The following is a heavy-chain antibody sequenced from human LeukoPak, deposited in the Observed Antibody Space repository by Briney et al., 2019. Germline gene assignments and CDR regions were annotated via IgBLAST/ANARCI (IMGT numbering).Heavy chain of an antibody. Sequence: SETLSLTCTVSGGSISSSYLSWLRQSPVKGLEWVGYLHYSGSTNYNPSLKGRVTISEDTSKNQFSLKLSSVTAADTAVYYCARDEGYYDGFDAWGQGTLVTVSS. CDR1: GGSISSSY. V-gene: IGHV4-59*01. J-gene: IGHJ5*02. D-gene: IGHD3-16*01. CDR3: ARDEGYYDGFDA. CDR2: LHYSGST.